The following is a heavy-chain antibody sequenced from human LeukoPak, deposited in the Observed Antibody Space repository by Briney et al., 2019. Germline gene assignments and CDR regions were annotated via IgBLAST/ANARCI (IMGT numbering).Heavy chain of an antibody. D-gene: IGHD2-2*01. CDR1: GGSISSSSYY. Sequence: SETLSLTCTVSGGSISSSSYYWGWIRQPPGKGLEWIGSIYYSGSTYYNPSLKSRVTISVDTSKNQFSLKLSSVTAADTAVYYCARAPWGYCSSTSCYHGLNWFDPWGQGTLVTVSS. CDR3: ARAPWGYCSSTSCYHGLNWFDP. V-gene: IGHV4-39*01. J-gene: IGHJ5*02. CDR2: IYYSGST.